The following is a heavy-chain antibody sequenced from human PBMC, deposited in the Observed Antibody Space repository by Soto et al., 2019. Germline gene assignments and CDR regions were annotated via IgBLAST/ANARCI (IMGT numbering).Heavy chain of an antibody. D-gene: IGHD1-26*01. CDR3: ARDGVGHTTFFGYFDY. J-gene: IGHJ4*02. V-gene: IGHV3-33*01. CDR2: IRYDGSNI. CDR1: GFTFSGLG. Sequence: QVQLVESGGGVVQPGRSLRLSCAASGFTFSGLGMHWVRQAPGKGLEWVAVIRYDGSNIYYADAVKGRFPISRDNSKDTLDLQMNSLRADDTAVYYCARDGVGHTTFFGYFDYWGQGALVTVSS.